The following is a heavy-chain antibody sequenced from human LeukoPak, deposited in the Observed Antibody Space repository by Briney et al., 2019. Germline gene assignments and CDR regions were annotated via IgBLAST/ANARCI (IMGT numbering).Heavy chain of an antibody. V-gene: IGHV4-39*07. J-gene: IGHJ3*02. Sequence: PSETLSLTCTVSGGSISSSSYYWGWIRQPPGKGLEWIGSIYYSGSTYYNPSLKSRVTISVDTSKNQFSLKLSSVTAADTAVYYCARDRDKDAFDIWGQGTMVTVSS. CDR2: IYYSGST. CDR1: GGSISSSSYY. CDR3: ARDRDKDAFDI. D-gene: IGHD2-21*01.